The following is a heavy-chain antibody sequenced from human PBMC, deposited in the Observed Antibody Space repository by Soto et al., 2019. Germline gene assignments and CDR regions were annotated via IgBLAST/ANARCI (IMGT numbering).Heavy chain of an antibody. CDR2: IMPVFHTT. Sequence: QVQLVQSGAEMKKPGTSVKVSCQASGGTFNNFSFTWVRQAPGQGLEFLGVIMPVFHTTNIAQTFQDRITVTADDFTTTVYMEMTSLRYDDTAVYYCATATISPVSATLYPYGMDVWGQGTTVTVSS. V-gene: IGHV1-69*01. D-gene: IGHD6-25*01. CDR3: ATATISPVSATLYPYGMDV. CDR1: GGTFNNFS. J-gene: IGHJ6*02.